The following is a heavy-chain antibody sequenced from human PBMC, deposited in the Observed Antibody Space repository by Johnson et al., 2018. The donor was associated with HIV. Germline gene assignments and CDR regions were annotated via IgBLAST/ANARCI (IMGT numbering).Heavy chain of an antibody. Sequence: EVQLVESGGGVVQPGRSLRLSCAASGFTFSSYAMSWVRQAPGKGLEWVSAISGSGGSTYYADSAKGRFTISRDNSKNSLYLQMNSLRAEDTALYYCAKDIGQLVGQDAFDIWGQGTMVTVSS. D-gene: IGHD6-6*01. J-gene: IGHJ3*02. V-gene: IGHV3-23*04. CDR1: GFTFSSYA. CDR3: AKDIGQLVGQDAFDI. CDR2: ISGSGGST.